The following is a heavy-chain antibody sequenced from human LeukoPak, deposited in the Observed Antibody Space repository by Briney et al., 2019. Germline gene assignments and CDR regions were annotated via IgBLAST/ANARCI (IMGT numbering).Heavy chain of an antibody. J-gene: IGHJ6*03. CDR3: ARGLAGSGSYHHYYYYMDV. D-gene: IGHD3-10*01. CDR1: GGSFSGYY. CDR2: INHSGST. Sequence: PSETLSLTCAVYGGSFSGYYWSWIRQPPGKGLEWIGEINHSGSTNYNPSLKSRVTISVDTSKNQFSLKLSSVTAADTAVYYCARGLAGSGSYHHYYYYMDVWGKGTTVTVSS. V-gene: IGHV4-34*01.